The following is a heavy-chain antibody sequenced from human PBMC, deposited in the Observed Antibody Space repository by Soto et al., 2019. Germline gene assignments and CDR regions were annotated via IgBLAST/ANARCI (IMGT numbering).Heavy chain of an antibody. CDR3: ARSIPPRLLSS. CDR2: IYWDDDK. D-gene: IGHD2-21*01. V-gene: IGHV2-5*02. J-gene: IGHJ4*02. Sequence: QITLKESSPTLVKPTQTLTLTCTFSGFSLTTSGVGVGWIRQPPGKALEWLALIYWDDDKRYSPSLKSRLTITNDTSKNQVVLTMTNMDPVDTATYYCARSIPPRLLSSWGQGTLVTVSS. CDR1: GFSLTTSGVG.